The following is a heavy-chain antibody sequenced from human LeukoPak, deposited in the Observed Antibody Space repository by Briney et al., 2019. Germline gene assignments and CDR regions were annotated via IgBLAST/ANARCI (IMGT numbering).Heavy chain of an antibody. CDR1: GGTFSSYA. V-gene: IGHV1-69*04. D-gene: IGHD2-21*02. CDR3: ARVRVTPDY. J-gene: IGHJ4*02. CDR2: IIPILGIA. Sequence: GASVKVSCKASGGTFSSYAISWVRQAPGQGLEWMGRIIPILGIANYAQKFQGRVTMTTDTSTSTAYMELRSLRSDDTAVYYCARVRVTPDYWGQGTLVTVSS.